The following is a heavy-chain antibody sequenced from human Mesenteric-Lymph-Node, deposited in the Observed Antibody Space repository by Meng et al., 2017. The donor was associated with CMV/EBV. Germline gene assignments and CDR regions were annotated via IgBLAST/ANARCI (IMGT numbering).Heavy chain of an antibody. V-gene: IGHV3-7*01. CDR3: ARAKPPP. J-gene: IGHJ4*02. CDR1: GFTFSSYG. Sequence: GESLKISYAASGFTFSSYGMHWVRQAPGKGLEWVANIKQDGSEKYYVDSVKGRFTISRDNAKNSLYLQMNSLRAEDTAVYYCARAKPPPWGQGTLVTVSS. CDR2: IKQDGSEK.